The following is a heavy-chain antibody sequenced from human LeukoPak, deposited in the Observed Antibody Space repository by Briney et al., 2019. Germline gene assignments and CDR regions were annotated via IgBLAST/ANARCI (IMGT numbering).Heavy chain of an antibody. Sequence: GPLRLSCAASGFTFSSYAMSWARQAPGKGLEWISYISSGSNTIYYADSVKGRFTISRDNAKNSLYLQMNSLRAEDTAVYYCARDPHEWWSNPYAFDIWGQGTMVTVSS. CDR3: ARDPHEWWSNPYAFDI. J-gene: IGHJ3*02. CDR2: ISSGSNTI. CDR1: GFTFSSYA. V-gene: IGHV3-48*04. D-gene: IGHD2-15*01.